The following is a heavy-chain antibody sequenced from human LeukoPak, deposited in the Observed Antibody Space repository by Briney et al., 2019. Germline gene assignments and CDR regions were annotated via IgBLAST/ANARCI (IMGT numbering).Heavy chain of an antibody. J-gene: IGHJ6*03. CDR2: MNPNSGNT. D-gene: IGHD3-3*01. CDR3: ARAPTWSSTSYNYYYMDV. Sequence: ASVKVSCKASGYTFTGYYMHWVRQAPGQGLEWMGWMNPNSGNTGYAQKFQGRVTITRNTSISTAYMELSSLRSEDTALYYCARAPTWSSTSYNYYYMDVWGKGTTVTISS. V-gene: IGHV1-8*03. CDR1: GYTFTGYY.